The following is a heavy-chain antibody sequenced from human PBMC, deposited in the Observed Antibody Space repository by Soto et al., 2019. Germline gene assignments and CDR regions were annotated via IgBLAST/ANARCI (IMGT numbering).Heavy chain of an antibody. CDR2: INSSTNTI. Sequence: EVQLVESGGGLVQPGGSLRVSCVASGFIFSRYSMNWVRQAPGKGLEWLSYINSSTNTIYYAKSVKGRFITSRDNAKNSLYLEMNLLRDEDTAVYYGARGGVATIFGDSWGQGTLVTVSS. CDR3: ARGGVATIFGDS. D-gene: IGHD5-12*01. J-gene: IGHJ4*02. V-gene: IGHV3-48*02. CDR1: GFIFSRYS.